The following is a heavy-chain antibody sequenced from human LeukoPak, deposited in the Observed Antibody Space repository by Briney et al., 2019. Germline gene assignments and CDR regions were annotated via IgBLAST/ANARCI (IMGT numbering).Heavy chain of an antibody. J-gene: IGHJ2*01. CDR2: IYTSGTT. Sequence: SQTLSLTCTVSGGSISSGNYYYSWIRQPAGKGLEWLGRIYTSGTTDYNPSLKSRVTISVDTSKNQFSLKLSSVTAADTAVYYCARGYDGSGYYYRNWYFDLWGRGTLVTASS. CDR1: GGSISSGNYY. D-gene: IGHD3-22*01. CDR3: ARGYDGSGYYYRNWYFDL. V-gene: IGHV4-61*02.